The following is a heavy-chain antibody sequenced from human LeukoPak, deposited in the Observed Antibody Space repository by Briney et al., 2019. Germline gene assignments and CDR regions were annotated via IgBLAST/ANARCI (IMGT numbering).Heavy chain of an antibody. CDR2: ISSSSSYI. J-gene: IGHJ4*02. V-gene: IGHV3-21*01. CDR3: ARGISPERALGVRSATISHDYDFWSGYEEFDY. Sequence: GGSLRLSCAASGFTFSSYSMNWVRQAPGKGLEWVSSISSSSSYIYYADSVKGRFTISRDNAKNSLYLQMNSLRAEDTAVYYCARGISPERALGVRSATISHDYDFWSGYEEFDYWGQGTLVTVSS. D-gene: IGHD3-3*01. CDR1: GFTFSSYS.